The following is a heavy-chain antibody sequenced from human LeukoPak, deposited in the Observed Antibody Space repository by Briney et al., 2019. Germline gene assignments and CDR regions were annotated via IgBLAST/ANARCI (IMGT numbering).Heavy chain of an antibody. CDR2: IYYSGST. J-gene: IGHJ3*02. CDR1: GGSISSYY. CDR3: ARGAARDAFDI. D-gene: IGHD2-15*01. Sequence: KASETLSLTCTVSGGSISSYYWSWIRQPPGKGLEWIGYIYYSGSTNYNPSLKSRVTISVDTSKNQFSLKLSSETAADTAVYYCARGAARDAFDIWGQGTMVTVSS. V-gene: IGHV4-59*01.